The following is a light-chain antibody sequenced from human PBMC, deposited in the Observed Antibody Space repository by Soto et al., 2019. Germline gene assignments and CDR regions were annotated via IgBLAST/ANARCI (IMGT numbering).Light chain of an antibody. V-gene: IGKV1-12*01. J-gene: IGKJ4*01. CDR2: AAS. CDR3: QQSNSFPLT. Sequence: DIQMTQSPSSVSASVGDRVTITCRASQGISSRLAWYQQKPGKAPNLLIYAASSLQSGVPSRFNGSGSETDFTLTIGSLQPEDFATYYCQQSNSFPLTFGGGTKVDIK. CDR1: QGISSR.